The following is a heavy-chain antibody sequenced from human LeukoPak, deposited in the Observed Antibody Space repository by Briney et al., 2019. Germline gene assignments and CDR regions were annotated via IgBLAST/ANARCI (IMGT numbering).Heavy chain of an antibody. CDR2: VFYSGST. CDR1: GGSISGYY. V-gene: IGHV4-59*01. J-gene: IGHJ3*02. CDR3: ARERAFDI. Sequence: PSETLSLTCTVSGGSISGYYWSWIRQPPGKGLEWIGYVFYSGSTNYNPSLKSRVTISVDTSKNQFSLKLSSVTAADTAVYYCARERAFDIWGQGTMVTVSS.